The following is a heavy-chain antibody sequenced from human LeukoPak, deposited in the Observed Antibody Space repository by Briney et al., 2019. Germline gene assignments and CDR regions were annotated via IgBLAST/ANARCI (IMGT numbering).Heavy chain of an antibody. J-gene: IGHJ4*02. D-gene: IGHD3-10*01. V-gene: IGHV4-34*01. Sequence: PSETLSLTCAVYGGSFSGYYWSWIRQPPGKGLEWIGEINHSGSTNYNPSLKSRVTISVDTSKNQFSLKLSSVTAADTAVYYCARKYGSGSPFDYWGQGTLVTVSS. CDR1: GGSFSGYY. CDR3: ARKYGSGSPFDY. CDR2: INHSGST.